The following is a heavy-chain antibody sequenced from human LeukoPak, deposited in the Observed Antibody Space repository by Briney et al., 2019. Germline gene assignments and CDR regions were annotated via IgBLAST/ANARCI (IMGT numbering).Heavy chain of an antibody. V-gene: IGHV1-2*02. J-gene: IGHJ4*02. CDR1: GYTFTGYY. CDR2: INPNSGGT. Sequence: ASVKVSCKASGYTFTGYYMHWVRQAPGQELEWMGWINPNSGGTNYAQKFQGRVTMTRDTSISTAYMELSRLRSDDTAVYYCAREDYYGSGSLPWGQGTLVTVSS. D-gene: IGHD3-10*01. CDR3: AREDYYGSGSLP.